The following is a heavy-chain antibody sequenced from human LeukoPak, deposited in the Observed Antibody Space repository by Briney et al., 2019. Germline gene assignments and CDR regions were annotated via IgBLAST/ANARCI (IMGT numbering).Heavy chain of an antibody. J-gene: IGHJ6*02. V-gene: IGHV4-59*01. CDR1: GGSISTYY. CDR3: AREDPQTTVPEGMDV. Sequence: SETLSLTCSVSGGSISTYYWSWIRQLPGKGLEWIGYIYYTGTTNYNPSLRSRVTISVDTSRNQFSQRLSSVTAADTAVYYCAREDPQTTVPEGMDVWGHGTTVIVSS. D-gene: IGHD4-17*01. CDR2: IYYTGTT.